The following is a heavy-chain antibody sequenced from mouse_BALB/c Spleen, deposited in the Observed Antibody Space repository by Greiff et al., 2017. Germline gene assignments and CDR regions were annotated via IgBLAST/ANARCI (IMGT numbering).Heavy chain of an antibody. J-gene: IGHJ3*01. CDR3: ARSREYGNYVEY. CDR1: GFNIKDTY. CDR2: IDPANGNT. V-gene: IGHV14-3*02. D-gene: IGHD2-10*02. Sequence: VQLQQSGAELVKPGASVKLSCTASGFNIKDTYMHWVKQRPEQGLEWIGRIDPANGNTKYDPKFQGKATITADTSSNTAYLQLSSLTSEDTAVYYCARSREYGNYVEYWGQGTLVTVSA.